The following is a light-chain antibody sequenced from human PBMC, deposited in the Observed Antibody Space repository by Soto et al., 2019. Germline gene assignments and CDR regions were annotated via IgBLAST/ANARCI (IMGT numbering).Light chain of an antibody. CDR2: DAF. V-gene: IGKV3-20*01. Sequence: EIVLTQSPGTLSLSPGERATLSCRASQSVSSSYLAWYQQKPGQAPRLLIYDAFSRATGIPDRFSGSGSGTDFTLTISRLEPEDFAVYYCQQYGSSFTFGPGTKVDIK. J-gene: IGKJ3*01. CDR1: QSVSSSY. CDR3: QQYGSSFT.